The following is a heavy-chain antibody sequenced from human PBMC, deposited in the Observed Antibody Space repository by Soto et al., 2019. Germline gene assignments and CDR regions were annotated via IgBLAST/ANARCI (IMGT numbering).Heavy chain of an antibody. CDR3: ARDRYYDILTDCFDY. Sequence: QVQLVESGGGVVQPGRSLRLSCAASGFTFSSYAMHWVRQAPGKGLEWVAVISYDGSNKYYADSVKGRFTISRDNSKSTRYLQMNSLRAEDTAVYYCARDRYYDILTDCFDYWGQGTLVTVSS. D-gene: IGHD3-9*01. CDR1: GFTFSSYA. V-gene: IGHV3-30-3*01. CDR2: ISYDGSNK. J-gene: IGHJ4*02.